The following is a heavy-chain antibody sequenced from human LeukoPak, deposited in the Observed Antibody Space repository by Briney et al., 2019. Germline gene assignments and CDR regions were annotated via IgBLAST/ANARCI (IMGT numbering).Heavy chain of an antibody. V-gene: IGHV3-48*03. D-gene: IGHD5-18*01. Sequence: PGGSLRLSCAASGFTFSSYEMSWVRQAPGKGLEWVSYISSSGSTIYYADSVKGRFTISRDNAKNSLYLHMNSLRAEDTAVYYCAREEYSYGYVYYYMDVWGKGTTVTVSS. J-gene: IGHJ6*03. CDR1: GFTFSSYE. CDR2: ISSSGSTI. CDR3: AREEYSYGYVYYYMDV.